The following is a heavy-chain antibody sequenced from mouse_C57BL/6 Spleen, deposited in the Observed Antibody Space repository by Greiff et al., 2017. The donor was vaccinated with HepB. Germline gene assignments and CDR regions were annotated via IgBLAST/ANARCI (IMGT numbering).Heavy chain of an antibody. CDR1: GYTFTSYW. Sequence: VQLKQPGAELVMPGASVKLSCKASGYTFTSYWMHWVKQRPGQGLEWIGEIDPSDSYTNYNQKFKGKSTLTVDKSSSTAYMQLSSLTSEDSAVYYCARSGVYYGNYDAMDYWGQGTSVTVSS. J-gene: IGHJ4*01. CDR3: ARSGVYYGNYDAMDY. D-gene: IGHD2-1*01. CDR2: IDPSDSYT. V-gene: IGHV1-69*01.